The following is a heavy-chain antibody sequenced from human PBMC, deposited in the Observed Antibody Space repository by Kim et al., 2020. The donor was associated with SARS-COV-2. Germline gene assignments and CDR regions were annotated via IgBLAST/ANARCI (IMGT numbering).Heavy chain of an antibody. V-gene: IGHV4-39*01. CDR1: DGSISSSRYY. Sequence: SETLSLTCSVSDGSISSSRYYWGWIRQSPGKGLEWIGSFSHTATTYYNPSLKSRVTISADASKNLFSLNLNSLTAADTAIYYCVRVAPDFWNGVDNWFDP. CDR3: VRVAPDFWNGVDNWFDP. CDR2: FSHTATT. D-gene: IGHD3-3*01. J-gene: IGHJ5*02.